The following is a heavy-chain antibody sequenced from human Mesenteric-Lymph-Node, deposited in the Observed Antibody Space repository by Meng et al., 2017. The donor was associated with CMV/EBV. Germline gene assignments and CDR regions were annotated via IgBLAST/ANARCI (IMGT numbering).Heavy chain of an antibody. Sequence: CAASRVTFRNVWMGWVRQAAGKGMEWISYMSNSASPRFNADSVKGRFTISRDDAKNSLYLQMNNLRADDTTVYYCARDRTAMLTVDNGGQGTLVTVSS. J-gene: IGHJ4*02. V-gene: IGHV3-11*01. CDR2: MSNSASPR. CDR3: ARDRTAMLTVDN. D-gene: IGHD5-18*01. CDR1: RVTFRNVW.